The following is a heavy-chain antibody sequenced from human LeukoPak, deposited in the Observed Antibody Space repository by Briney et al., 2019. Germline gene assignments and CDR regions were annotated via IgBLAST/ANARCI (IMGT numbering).Heavy chain of an antibody. D-gene: IGHD3-22*01. J-gene: IGHJ4*02. CDR2: IYYSGST. CDR3: AGHDYYDSSGYRS. V-gene: IGHV4-39*01. CDR1: GGSISSSSYY. Sequence: PSETLSLTCTVSGGSISSSSYYWGWIRQPPGKGLEWIGSIYYSGSTYYNPSLKSRVTISVDTSKNQFSLKLSSVTAADTAVYYCAGHDYYDSSGYRSWGQGTLVTVSS.